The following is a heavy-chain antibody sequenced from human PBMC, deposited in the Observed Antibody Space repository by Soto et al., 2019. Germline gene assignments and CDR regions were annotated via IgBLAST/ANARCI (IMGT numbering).Heavy chain of an antibody. Sequence: EVQLVESGGGLVQPGGSLRLSCAASGFTFSSYWMSWVRQAPVKGLGWVGNIKQDGSEKNYVDFMEGRFTISRANAENSPDLQMNSLRAEDTAVYYCARIASASRGWDVWGQGTTVVVSS. CDR3: ARIASASRGWDV. J-gene: IGHJ6*02. D-gene: IGHD6-13*01. CDR1: GFTFSSYW. CDR2: IKQDGSEK. V-gene: IGHV3-7*01.